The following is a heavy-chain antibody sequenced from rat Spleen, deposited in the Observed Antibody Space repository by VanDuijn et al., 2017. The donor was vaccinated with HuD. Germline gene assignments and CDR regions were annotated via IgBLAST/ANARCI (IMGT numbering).Heavy chain of an antibody. J-gene: IGHJ2*01. CDR2: ITNTGGST. CDR3: TREDWVPDY. Sequence: EVKLVESGGGPVQPGRSLKLSCAASGFNFNENWMTWIRQAPGKGLEWVASITNTGGSTYYPDSVKGRFTISRDNAKSTLYLQMNSLRSEDTATYYCTREDWVPDYWGQGVKVTVSS. CDR1: GFNFNENW. D-gene: IGHD5-1*01. V-gene: IGHV5-31*01.